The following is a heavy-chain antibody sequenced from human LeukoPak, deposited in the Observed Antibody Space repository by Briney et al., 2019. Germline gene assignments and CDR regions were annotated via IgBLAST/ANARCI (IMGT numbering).Heavy chain of an antibody. CDR2: ISASGGST. CDR1: GFTFINYA. J-gene: IGHJ3*02. Sequence: SGGSLRLSCAASGFTFINYAMYWVRHAPGKGLEWVSGISASGGSTEYADSVKGRFTISRDTSEDTLFLQMNNLRADDTAVYYCARRPNAFDIWGQGTVVTVSS. D-gene: IGHD6-6*01. CDR3: ARRPNAFDI. V-gene: IGHV3-23*01.